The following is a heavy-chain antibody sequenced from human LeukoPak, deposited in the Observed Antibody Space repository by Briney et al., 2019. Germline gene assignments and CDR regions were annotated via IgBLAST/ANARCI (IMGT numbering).Heavy chain of an antibody. V-gene: IGHV7-4-1*02. J-gene: IGHJ4*02. CDR2: INTNTGNP. D-gene: IGHD1-1*01. CDR1: GYTCTSYA. Sequence: ASVKVSCKASGYTCTSYAMNWVRQAPGQGLEWVGWINTNTGNPTYAQGFTGRFVFSLDTSVSTAYLQISSLKAEDTAVYYCATGNDVGIDYWGQGTLVTVSS. CDR3: ATGNDVGIDY.